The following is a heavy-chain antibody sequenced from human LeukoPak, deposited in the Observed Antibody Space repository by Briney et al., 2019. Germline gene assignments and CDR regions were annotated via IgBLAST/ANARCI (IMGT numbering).Heavy chain of an antibody. J-gene: IGHJ4*02. D-gene: IGHD3-22*01. CDR3: ARDSYYYDSSGYLLYYFDY. CDR1: GYTFTNYY. CDR2: INPSGGST. V-gene: IGHV1-46*01. Sequence: ASVKVSCKASGYTFTNYYIHWVRQAPGQGLELMGLINPSGGSTTYAQKFQGRVTMTRDMSTSTVYMDLSRLRSDDTAVYYCARDSYYYDSSGYLLYYFDYWGQGTLVTVSS.